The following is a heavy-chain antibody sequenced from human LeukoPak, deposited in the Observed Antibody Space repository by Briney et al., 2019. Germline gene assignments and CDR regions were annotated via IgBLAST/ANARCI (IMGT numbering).Heavy chain of an antibody. J-gene: IGHJ4*02. D-gene: IGHD3-10*01. Sequence: PGGSLRLSCAASGFTFSSYGMHWVRQAPGKGLEWVAFIRYDGSNKYYADSVKGRFTISRDNSKNTLYLQMNSLRAEDTAVYYCAKTYYYDSGSRNFDYWGQGTLVTVSS. V-gene: IGHV3-30*02. CDR3: AKTYYYDSGSRNFDY. CDR1: GFTFSSYG. CDR2: IRYDGSNK.